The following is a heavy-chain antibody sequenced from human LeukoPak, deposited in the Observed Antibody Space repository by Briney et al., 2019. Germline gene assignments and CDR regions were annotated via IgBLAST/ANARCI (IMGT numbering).Heavy chain of an antibody. CDR2: IIPIFGTA. CDR3: ATDAAAYNWNPFDY. CDR1: GGTFSSYA. Sequence: SEKVSCKASGGTFSSYAISWVRQAPGQGLEWMGGIIPIFGTANYAQKFQGRVTMTEDTSTGTAYMELSSLRSEDTAVYYCATDAAAYNWNPFDYWGQGTLVTVSS. V-gene: IGHV1-69*06. D-gene: IGHD1-20*01. J-gene: IGHJ4*02.